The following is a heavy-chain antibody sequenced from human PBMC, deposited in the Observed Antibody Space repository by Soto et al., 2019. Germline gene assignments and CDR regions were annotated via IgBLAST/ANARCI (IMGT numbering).Heavy chain of an antibody. CDR1: GYDFTTYG. J-gene: IGHJ4*02. CDR2: ISAHNGNT. D-gene: IGHD2-8*02. Sequence: QVHLVQSGAEVKNPGASVKVSCKGSGYDFTTYGITWVRQAPGQGLEWMAWISAHNGNTNYAPNLQGRVTVTRDTSTSTAYIELRSLRSDDTAVYYCARGRYWDYWGQGALVTVSS. V-gene: IGHV1-18*01. CDR3: ARGRYWDY.